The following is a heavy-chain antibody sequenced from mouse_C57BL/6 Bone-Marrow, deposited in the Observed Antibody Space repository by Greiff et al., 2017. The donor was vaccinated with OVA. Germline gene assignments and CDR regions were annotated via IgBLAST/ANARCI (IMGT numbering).Heavy chain of an antibody. J-gene: IGHJ2*01. Sequence: VQLQQSGAELVRPGASVKLSCTASGFNIKDDYMHWVKQRPEQGLEWIGWIDPENGDTEYASKFQGKATITAYKSSNTAYRQLSSLTAEDTAVYYCTTGTTVVEGYWGQGTTLTVSS. CDR1: GFNIKDDY. CDR2: IDPENGDT. D-gene: IGHD1-1*01. CDR3: TTGTTVVEGY. V-gene: IGHV14-4*01.